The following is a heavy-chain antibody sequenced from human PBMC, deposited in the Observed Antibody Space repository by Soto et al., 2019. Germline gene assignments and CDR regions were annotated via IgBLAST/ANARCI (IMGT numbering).Heavy chain of an antibody. CDR3: ASTDCSSTSCHPYGMDV. CDR1: GYSFTSYW. Sequence: EVQLVQSGAEVKKPGESLRISCKGSGYSFTSYWISWVRQMPGKGLEWMGRIDPSDSYTNYSPSFQGHVTISADKSISTAYLQWSSLKASDTAMYYCASTDCSSTSCHPYGMDVWGQGTTVTVSS. J-gene: IGHJ6*02. D-gene: IGHD2-2*01. CDR2: IDPSDSYT. V-gene: IGHV5-10-1*03.